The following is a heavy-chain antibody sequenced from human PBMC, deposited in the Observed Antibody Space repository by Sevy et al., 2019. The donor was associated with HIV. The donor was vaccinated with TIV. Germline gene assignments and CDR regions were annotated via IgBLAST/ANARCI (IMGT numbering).Heavy chain of an antibody. CDR1: GFTFNNYA. J-gene: IGHJ3*02. CDR3: ARSMRASGITIIGDGFDM. V-gene: IGHV3-30-3*01. CDR2: ISYDGSNK. D-gene: IGHD3-3*01. Sequence: GGSLRLSCAASGFTFNNYAMNWVRQAPGKVLEWVTLISYDGSNKYYADSVKGRFTISRDNSKNTLYLQMNSLGVEDTAVYYCARSMRASGITIIGDGFDMWGQGTKVTVSS.